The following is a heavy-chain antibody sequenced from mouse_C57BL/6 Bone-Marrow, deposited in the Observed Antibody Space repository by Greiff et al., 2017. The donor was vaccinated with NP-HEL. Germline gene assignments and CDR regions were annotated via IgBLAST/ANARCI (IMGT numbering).Heavy chain of an antibody. D-gene: IGHD2-2*01. CDR3: TREGDGYDGAWFAY. Sequence: EVQRVESGEGLVKPGGSLKLSCAASGFTFSSYAMSWVRQTPEKRLEWVAYISSGGDYIYYADTVKGRFTISRDNARNTLYLQMSSLKSEDTAMYYCTREGDGYDGAWFAYWGQGTLVTVSA. CDR2: ISSGGDYI. CDR1: GFTFSSYA. J-gene: IGHJ3*01. V-gene: IGHV5-9-1*02.